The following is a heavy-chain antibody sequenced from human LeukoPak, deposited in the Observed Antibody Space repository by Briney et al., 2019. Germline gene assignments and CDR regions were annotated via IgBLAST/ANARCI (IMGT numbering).Heavy chain of an antibody. Sequence: PGGSLRLSCAASGFTFSSYAMSWVRQAPGKGLEWVSVISGGGGSTYYADSVKGRFTISSDSSKNTLYLQMNSLRAEDTAVYYCAKSGSGNYYDQFDYWGQGTLITVSS. D-gene: IGHD3-10*01. J-gene: IGHJ4*02. V-gene: IGHV3-23*01. CDR1: GFTFSSYA. CDR2: ISGGGGST. CDR3: AKSGSGNYYDQFDY.